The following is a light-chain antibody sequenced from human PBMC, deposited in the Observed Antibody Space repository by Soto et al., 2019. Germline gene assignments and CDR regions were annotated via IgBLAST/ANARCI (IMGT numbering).Light chain of an antibody. Sequence: DIQITQSPSSLSASVGDRVTITCRASQGITNDLGWYQQKPGKAPKRLIYDASTLQSGVPSRFSGSGSGTEFTLTISSLQPDDFATYYCQHYNSYSEAFGQGTKVDIK. CDR1: QGITND. CDR3: QHYNSYSEA. CDR2: DAS. V-gene: IGKV1-17*01. J-gene: IGKJ1*01.